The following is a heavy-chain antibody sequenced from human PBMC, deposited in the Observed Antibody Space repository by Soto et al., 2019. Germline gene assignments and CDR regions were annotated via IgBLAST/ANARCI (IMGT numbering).Heavy chain of an antibody. D-gene: IGHD3-3*01. CDR2: IFSSGST. CDR3: AREYYDFWSVTYSYYGLDV. CDR1: GGSISRYY. J-gene: IGHJ6*02. V-gene: IGHV4-59*01. Sequence: LSLTCTVSGGSISRYYWSWIRQAPGRGLEWIGNIFSSGSTNYNPSLKSRVAISVDTSKNRVSLKLNAVTTADTAVYYCAREYYDFWSVTYSYYGLDVWGQGTTVTVSS.